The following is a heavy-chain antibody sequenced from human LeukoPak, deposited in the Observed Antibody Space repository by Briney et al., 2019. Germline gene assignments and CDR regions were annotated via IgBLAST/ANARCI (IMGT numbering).Heavy chain of an antibody. CDR3: ARIDVLLWFGELSFWFDP. D-gene: IGHD3-10*01. V-gene: IGHV3-7*04. Sequence: GGSLRLSCAASGFTFSSYWMSWVRQAPGKGLEGVANIKQDGSEKYYVDSVKGRFTISRDDANNSLYLQMNNLRAENTAVYYCARIDVLLWFGELSFWFDPWGQGTLVTVAS. CDR1: GFTFSSYW. CDR2: IKQDGSEK. J-gene: IGHJ5*02.